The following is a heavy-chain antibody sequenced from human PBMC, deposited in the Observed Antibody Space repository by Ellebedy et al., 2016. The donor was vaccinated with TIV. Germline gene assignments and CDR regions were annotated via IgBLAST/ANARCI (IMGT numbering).Heavy chain of an antibody. CDR1: GSSVTNYY. Sequence: GESLKISCAASGSSVTNYYMTWVRQAPGKGLDWVSVIYTGGTTYYADSVKGRFTISRDTSRNTVSLQMNSLRAEDTAVYYCARVDYWGQGSLVTVSS. CDR2: IYTGGTT. CDR3: ARVDY. J-gene: IGHJ4*02. V-gene: IGHV3-53*01.